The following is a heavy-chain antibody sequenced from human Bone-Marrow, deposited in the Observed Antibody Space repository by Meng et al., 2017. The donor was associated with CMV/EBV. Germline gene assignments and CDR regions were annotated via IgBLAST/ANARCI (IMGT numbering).Heavy chain of an antibody. V-gene: IGHV1-18*01. Sequence: ASVKVSCKASGYTFTSYGISWVRQAPGQGLEWMGWISDYNGNTNYAQKLQGRVTMTTDTSTSTAYMELRSLRSDDTAVYYCARDSTIFGVVDHWGQGTLVTVSS. CDR1: GYTFTSYG. CDR3: ARDSTIFGVVDH. J-gene: IGHJ5*02. CDR2: ISDYNGNT. D-gene: IGHD3-3*01.